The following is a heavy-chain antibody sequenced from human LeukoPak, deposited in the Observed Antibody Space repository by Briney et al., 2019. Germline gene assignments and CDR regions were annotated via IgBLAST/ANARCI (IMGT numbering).Heavy chain of an antibody. Sequence: GGSLRLSCAASGFSVSTNFMNWVRQAPGRGLEWVSVMYSGGTTSYADSVKGRFTISRDNSKNTVSLQMNSLRIDDTAVYYCAKGHCSSTSCYWFDPWGQGTLVTVSS. J-gene: IGHJ5*02. CDR3: AKGHCSSTSCYWFDP. CDR2: MYSGGTT. D-gene: IGHD2-2*01. CDR1: GFSVSTNF. V-gene: IGHV3-53*05.